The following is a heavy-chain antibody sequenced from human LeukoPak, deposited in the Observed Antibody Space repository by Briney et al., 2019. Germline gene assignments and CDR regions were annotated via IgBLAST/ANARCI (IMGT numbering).Heavy chain of an antibody. Sequence: SETLSLTCTVSGGSISSGDYYWSWLRQPPGTGLEWIGYIYYSGSTYYNPSLKSRVTISVDTSKNQFSLKLSSVTAADTAVYYCARGVGSPAFDYWGQGTLVTVSS. D-gene: IGHD5-12*01. V-gene: IGHV4-30-4*01. CDR1: GGSISSGDYY. J-gene: IGHJ4*02. CDR3: ARGVGSPAFDY. CDR2: IYYSGST.